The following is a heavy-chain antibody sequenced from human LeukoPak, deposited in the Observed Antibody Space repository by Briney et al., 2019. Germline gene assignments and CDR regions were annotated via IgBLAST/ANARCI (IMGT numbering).Heavy chain of an antibody. V-gene: IGHV1-8*01. CDR1: GYTFTSYD. J-gene: IGHJ4*02. D-gene: IGHD2-2*01. CDR3: ARGLKLYCSSTSCYSVY. Sequence: ASVKVSCKASGYTFTSYDINWVRQATGQGLGWMGWMNPNSGNTGYAQKFQGRVTMTRNTSISTAYMELSSLRSEDTAVYYCARGLKLYCSSTSCYSVYWGQGTLVTVSS. CDR2: MNPNSGNT.